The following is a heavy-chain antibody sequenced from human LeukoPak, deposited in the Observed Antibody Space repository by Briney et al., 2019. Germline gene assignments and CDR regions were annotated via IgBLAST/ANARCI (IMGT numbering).Heavy chain of an antibody. Sequence: SETLSLTCTVSGGSITGYYWSWIRQPAGKGLEWIGRIYTGGSTNYNPSLKSRVTMSVDTSKNQFSLKLSSVTAAGTAIYYCTRWYGGHGFDYWGQGTLVTVSS. V-gene: IGHV4-4*07. CDR1: GGSITGYY. J-gene: IGHJ4*02. CDR3: TRWYGGHGFDY. CDR2: IYTGGST. D-gene: IGHD4-23*01.